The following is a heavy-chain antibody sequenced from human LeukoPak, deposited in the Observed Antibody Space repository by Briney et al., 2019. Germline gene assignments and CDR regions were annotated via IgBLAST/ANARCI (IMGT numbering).Heavy chain of an antibody. CDR1: GGSISSYY. CDR2: IYYSGST. J-gene: IGHJ3*02. V-gene: IGHV4-59*08. CDR3: ARAGTKAFDI. Sequence: SETLSLTCTVSGGSISSYYWSWIRQPPGKGLEWIGYIYYSGSTNYNPSLKSRVTISVDTSKNQFSLKLSSVTAADTAVYYCARAGTKAFDIWGQGTMVTVSS. D-gene: IGHD1-14*01.